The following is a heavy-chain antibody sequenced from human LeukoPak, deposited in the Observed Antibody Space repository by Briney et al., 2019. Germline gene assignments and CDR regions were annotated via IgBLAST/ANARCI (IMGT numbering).Heavy chain of an antibody. CDR2: ISYDGSNK. D-gene: IGHD5-24*01. CDR3: AREHMAYYYYYGMDV. J-gene: IGHJ6*02. Sequence: GGSLRLSCAASGFTFSIYGMHWVRQAPGEGLEWVAHISYDGSNKYYPDSVKGRFIISRDNSKNTLYLQMNSLRGEDTAVYYCAREHMAYYYYYGMDVWGQGTTVTVSS. V-gene: IGHV3-30*03. CDR1: GFTFSIYG.